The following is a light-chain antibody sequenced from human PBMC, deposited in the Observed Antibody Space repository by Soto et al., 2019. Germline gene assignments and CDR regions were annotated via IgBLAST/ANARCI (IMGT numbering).Light chain of an antibody. CDR2: EDT. Sequence: QSALTQPASVSGSPGQSITISCTGTSSDVGGFDYVSWYQHLPGKAPKLIIYEDTNRPSGVSHRFSGSKSAYTASLTISGLQAEDEADYYCSSFTTTSTYVFGTGTKLTVL. J-gene: IGLJ1*01. V-gene: IGLV2-14*01. CDR1: SSDVGGFDY. CDR3: SSFTTTSTYV.